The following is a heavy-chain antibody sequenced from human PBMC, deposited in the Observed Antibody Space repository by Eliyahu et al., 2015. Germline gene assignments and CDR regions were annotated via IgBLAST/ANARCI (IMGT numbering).Heavy chain of an antibody. CDR1: GGSISSYY. CDR3: ARVRCSGGSCYRVAFDY. CDR2: IYYSGST. D-gene: IGHD2-15*01. J-gene: IGHJ4*02. Sequence: QVQLQESGPGLVKPSETLSLTCTVSGGSISSYYWSWIRQPPGKGLEWIGYIYYSGSTNYNPSLKSRVTISVDTSKNQFSLKLSSVTAADTAVYYCARVRCSGGSCYRVAFDYWGQGTLVTVSS. V-gene: IGHV4-59*01.